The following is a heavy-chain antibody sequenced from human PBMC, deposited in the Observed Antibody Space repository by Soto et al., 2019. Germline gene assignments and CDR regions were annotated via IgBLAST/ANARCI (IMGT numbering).Heavy chain of an antibody. Sequence: LRLPCAASGLTPNSYVMTWVRQAPGEGLEWVSSISRSGRGSAYYADSVKGRFTIPRDNSENTLFLQMNNLQDENTALYYCARGRYLDSSDYWVANLPFDHWGLGTLVTVSS. CDR3: ARGRYLDSSDYWVANLPFDH. CDR1: GLTPNSYV. J-gene: IGHJ4*02. D-gene: IGHD3-22*01. V-gene: IGHV3-23*01. CDR2: ISRSGRGSA.